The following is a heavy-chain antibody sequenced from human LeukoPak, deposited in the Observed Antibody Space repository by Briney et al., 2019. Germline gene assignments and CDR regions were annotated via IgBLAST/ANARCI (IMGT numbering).Heavy chain of an antibody. V-gene: IGHV3-23*01. J-gene: IGHJ4*02. CDR2: ISGSGGST. CDR1: GFIFSSYA. D-gene: IGHD3-22*01. Sequence: GGSLRLSCAASGFIFSSYAMSWVRQAPGKGLEWVSVISGSGGSTYYADSVEGRFTISRDNSKNTLYLQMHSLRVEDTATYYCVKRGYDTRGYYGYFDYWGQGTLVTVSS. CDR3: VKRGYDTRGYYGYFDY.